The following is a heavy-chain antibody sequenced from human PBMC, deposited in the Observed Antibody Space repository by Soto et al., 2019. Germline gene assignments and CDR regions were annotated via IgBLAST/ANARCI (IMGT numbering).Heavy chain of an antibody. J-gene: IGHJ6*02. CDR1: GGSFSGYY. Sequence: LSETLSLTCAVYGGSFSGYYWSWIRQPPGKGLEWIGEINHSGSTNYNPSLKSRVTISVDTSKNQFSLKLSSVTAADTAVYYCARCGISFSSYDFWSAYGSDGMDVWGQGTTVTVSS. D-gene: IGHD3-3*01. CDR3: ARCGISFSSYDFWSAYGSDGMDV. CDR2: INHSGST. V-gene: IGHV4-34*01.